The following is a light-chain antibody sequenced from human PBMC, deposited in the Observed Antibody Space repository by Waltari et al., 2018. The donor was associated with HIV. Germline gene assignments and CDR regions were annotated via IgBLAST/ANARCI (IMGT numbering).Light chain of an antibody. CDR2: SNN. J-gene: IGLJ2*01. Sequence: QSVLTQPPSASGTPGQRVIISCSGSTSNIGSNSVNWYKQLPGTAPKFLIYSNNQRPSGVPDRMFGSKSGTSASLVISGLQSDDEAVYHCAAWDDRLNGVVFGGGTKMTVL. V-gene: IGLV1-44*01. CDR1: TSNIGSNS. CDR3: AAWDDRLNGVV.